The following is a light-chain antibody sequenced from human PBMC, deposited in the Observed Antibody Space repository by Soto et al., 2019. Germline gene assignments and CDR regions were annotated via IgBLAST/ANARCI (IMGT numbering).Light chain of an antibody. CDR1: SSNIGSNT. Sequence: QSVLTQPPSASGTPGQRVTISCSGSSSNIGSNTVNWYQQLPGTAPKLLIYSNNQRPSGVPDRFSGSKSGTSASLATSGLQSEDEADYSCAAWDDSLTGYVFGTGTKVTVL. V-gene: IGLV1-44*01. J-gene: IGLJ1*01. CDR2: SNN. CDR3: AAWDDSLTGYV.